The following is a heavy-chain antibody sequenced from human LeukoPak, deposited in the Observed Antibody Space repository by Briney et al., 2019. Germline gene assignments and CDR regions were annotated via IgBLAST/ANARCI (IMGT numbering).Heavy chain of an antibody. CDR2: INHSGST. CDR1: GGSFSGYY. D-gene: IGHD4-17*01. Sequence: SETLSLTCAVYGGSFSGYYWSWIRQPPGKGLEWIGEINHSGSTNYNPSLKSRVTMSVDTSKNQFSLKLSSVTAADTAVYFCTRDTGTTGEVKFDPWGQGTLVTVSS. J-gene: IGHJ5*02. CDR3: TRDTGTTGEVKFDP. V-gene: IGHV4-34*01.